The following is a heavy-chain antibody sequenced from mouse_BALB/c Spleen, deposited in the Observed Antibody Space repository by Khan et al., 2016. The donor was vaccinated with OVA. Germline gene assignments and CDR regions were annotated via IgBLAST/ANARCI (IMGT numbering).Heavy chain of an antibody. V-gene: IGHV1S34*01. Sequence: LVKTGASVKISCKTSGYSFPGYYMHWVKQSHGKSLEWIGYISCYNGATTYNQKFKGKATFTVDTSSRPAYMQFNSLTSEDSAVYYCARSHLLWLYAMDYWGQGTSVTVSS. CDR3: ARSHLLWLYAMDY. CDR1: GYSFPGYY. J-gene: IGHJ4*01. D-gene: IGHD2-2*01. CDR2: ISCYNGAT.